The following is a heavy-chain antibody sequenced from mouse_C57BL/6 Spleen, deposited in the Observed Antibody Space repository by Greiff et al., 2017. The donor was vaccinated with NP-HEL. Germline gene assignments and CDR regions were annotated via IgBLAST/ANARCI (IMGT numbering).Heavy chain of an antibody. CDR3: ARRDYGYDGGAWFAY. CDR1: GYTFTSYG. V-gene: IGHV1-81*01. J-gene: IGHJ3*01. D-gene: IGHD2-2*01. CDR2: IYPRSGNT. Sequence: VQLQQSGAELARPGASVKLSCKASGYTFTSYGISWVKQRTGQGLEWIGEIYPRSGNTYYNEKFKGKATLTADKSSSTAYMELRSLTSEDSAVYFCARRDYGYDGGAWFAYWGQGTLVTVSA.